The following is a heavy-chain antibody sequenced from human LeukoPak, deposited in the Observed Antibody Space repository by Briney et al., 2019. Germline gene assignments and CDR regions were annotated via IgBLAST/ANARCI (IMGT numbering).Heavy chain of an antibody. CDR3: AGDLENYYDSSGYYSPALGY. CDR2: ISSSSSYI. V-gene: IGHV3-21*01. D-gene: IGHD3-22*01. J-gene: IGHJ4*02. CDR1: GFTFSSYS. Sequence: GGSLRLSCAASGFTFSSYSMNWVRQAPGKGLEWVSSISSSSSYIYYADSVKGRFTIPRDNAKNSLYLQMNSLRAEDTAVYYCAGDLENYYDSSGYYSPALGYWGQGTLVTVSS.